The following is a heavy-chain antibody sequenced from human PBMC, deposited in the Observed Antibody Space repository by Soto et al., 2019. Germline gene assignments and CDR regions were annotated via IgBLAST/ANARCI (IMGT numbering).Heavy chain of an antibody. Sequence: GASVKVSCKASGYTFTSYYMHWVRQAPGQGLEWMGIINPSGGSTSYAQKFQGRVTMTRDTSTSTVYMELRSLRSDDTAVYYCVKGYSSGWNYFDYWGQGTLVTVSS. CDR3: VKGYSSGWNYFDY. CDR2: INPSGGST. D-gene: IGHD6-19*01. J-gene: IGHJ4*02. V-gene: IGHV1-46*01. CDR1: GYTFTSYY.